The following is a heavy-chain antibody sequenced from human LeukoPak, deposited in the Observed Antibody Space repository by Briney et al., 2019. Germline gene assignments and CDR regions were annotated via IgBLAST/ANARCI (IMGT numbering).Heavy chain of an antibody. CDR2: INPSGGST. CDR1: GYTFTSYY. J-gene: IGHJ4*02. CDR3: ARGGGYRYDY. V-gene: IGHV1-46*01. Sequence: ASVKVSCKASGYTFTSYYIHWVRQAPGQGLEWMGIINPSGGSTSHAQKFQGRVTMTSDTSTSTLYMELSSLRSEDTAMYYCARGGGYRYDYWGQGTLVTVSS. D-gene: IGHD3-16*02.